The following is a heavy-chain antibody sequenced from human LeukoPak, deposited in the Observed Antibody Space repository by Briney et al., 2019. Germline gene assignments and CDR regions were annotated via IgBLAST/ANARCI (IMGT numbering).Heavy chain of an antibody. CDR2: IYYSGTT. CDR3: ARGRVIVVVPAARRYNWFDP. CDR1: GGSISTYY. D-gene: IGHD2-2*01. V-gene: IGHV4-59*12. Sequence: SETLSLTCTVSGGSISTYYWNWIRKPPGKGLEWIGYIYYSGTTNYNPSLKSRVSMSVDPSKTQFSLKLSSVTAADTAVYFCARGRVIVVVPAARRYNWFDPWGQGTLVTVSS. J-gene: IGHJ5*02.